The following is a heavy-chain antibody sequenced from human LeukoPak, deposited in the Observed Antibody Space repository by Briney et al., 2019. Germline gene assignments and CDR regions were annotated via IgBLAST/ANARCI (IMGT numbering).Heavy chain of an antibody. D-gene: IGHD4/OR15-4a*01. J-gene: IGHJ6*03. Sequence: GASVKVSCKASGYTFTGYYMHWVRQAPGQGLEWMGIINPSGGSTSYAQKFQGRVTMTRDMSTSTVYMELSSLRSEDTAVYYCARGTMVSTYYYYYMDVWGKGTTVTISS. CDR2: INPSGGST. V-gene: IGHV1-46*01. CDR3: ARGTMVSTYYYYYMDV. CDR1: GYTFTGYY.